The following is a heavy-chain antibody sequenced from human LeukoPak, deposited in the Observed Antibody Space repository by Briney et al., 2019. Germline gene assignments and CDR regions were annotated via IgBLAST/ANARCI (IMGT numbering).Heavy chain of an antibody. CDR2: IIPILATA. J-gene: IGHJ4*02. CDR3: ARRLLQLWAQFDY. CDR1: GGTFSSYA. D-gene: IGHD5-18*01. Sequence: SSVKVSFKASGGTFSSYAISWVRQAPGQALEWMGGIIPILATANYAQKCQGRVTLPADESTSTAYMELSSLRSEDPAVYYCARRLLQLWAQFDYWGQGTLVTVSS. V-gene: IGHV1-69*13.